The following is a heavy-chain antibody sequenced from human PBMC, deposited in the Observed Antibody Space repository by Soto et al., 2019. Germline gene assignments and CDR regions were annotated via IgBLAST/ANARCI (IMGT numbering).Heavy chain of an antibody. CDR2: ITGGGGGT. CDR1: GFTFSSYA. Sequence: EVQLLESGGGLVQPGGSLRLSCAASGFTFSSYAMSWVRQAPGKGLEWVSAITGGGGGTYYADSVKGRFTISRDNSKNELCLQMNSLRAEDTAVYYCAKSGGNRYFDYWGQGTLVTVSP. CDR3: AKSGGNRYFDY. D-gene: IGHD2-15*01. J-gene: IGHJ4*02. V-gene: IGHV3-23*01.